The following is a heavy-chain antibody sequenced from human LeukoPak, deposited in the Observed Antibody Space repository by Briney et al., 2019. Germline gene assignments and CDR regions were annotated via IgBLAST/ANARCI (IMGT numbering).Heavy chain of an antibody. CDR3: ARGPRGGFYYYYGMDV. Sequence: SETLSLTCAVYGGSFSGYYWSWIRQPPGKGLEWIGEINHSGSTNYNPSLKSRVTISVDTSKNQFSLKLSSVTAADTAVYYCARGPRGGFYYYYGMDVWGQGTTVTVSS. J-gene: IGHJ6*02. V-gene: IGHV4-34*01. CDR1: GGSFSGYY. D-gene: IGHD5-12*01. CDR2: INHSGST.